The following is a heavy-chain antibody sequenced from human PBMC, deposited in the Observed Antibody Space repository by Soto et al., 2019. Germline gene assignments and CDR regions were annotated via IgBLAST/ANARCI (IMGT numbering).Heavy chain of an antibody. CDR3: AKSPNPGSATSSSYGMDV. V-gene: IGHV1-69*02. CDR2: IITVLGVE. J-gene: IGHJ6*02. Sequence: QVQLVQSGSAVKKPGSSVKVSCKASGGSFSSYIVTWVRQAPGQGLAWMGRIITVLGVEYYAEKFQGRVTITADKSTSTAYMELSSLRSEDTALYYCAKSPNPGSATSSSYGMDVWGQGTTVTVSS. D-gene: IGHD7-27*01. CDR1: GGSFSSYI.